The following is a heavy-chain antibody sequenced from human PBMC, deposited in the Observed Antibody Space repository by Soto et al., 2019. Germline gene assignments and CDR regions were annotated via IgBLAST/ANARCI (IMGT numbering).Heavy chain of an antibody. CDR1: GFTFSSYA. CDR3: ARDRWGEMATITAY. Sequence: PGGSLRLSCAASGFTFSSYAMHWVRQAPGKGLEWVAVISYDGSNKYYADSVKGRFTISRDNSKNTLYLKMNSLRAEDTAVYYCARDRWGEMATITAYCGAGTMVTVYS. D-gene: IGHD5-12*01. J-gene: IGHJ4*02. CDR2: ISYDGSNK. V-gene: IGHV3-30-3*01.